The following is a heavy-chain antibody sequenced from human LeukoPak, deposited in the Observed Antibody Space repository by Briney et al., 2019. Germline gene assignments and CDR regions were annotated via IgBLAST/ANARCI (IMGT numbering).Heavy chain of an antibody. V-gene: IGHV5-51*01. CDR2: IYPGDSDA. CDR3: ARRRDLYSGSYYPFDY. CDR1: GSSFTSYW. Sequence: GESLQISCKGSGSSFTSYWIGWVRQVPGKGLKWMGIIYPGDSDARYSPSFQGQVTISADKSISTAYLQWSSLKASDTAMYYCARRRDLYSGSYYPFDYWGQGTLVTVSS. J-gene: IGHJ4*02. D-gene: IGHD1-26*01.